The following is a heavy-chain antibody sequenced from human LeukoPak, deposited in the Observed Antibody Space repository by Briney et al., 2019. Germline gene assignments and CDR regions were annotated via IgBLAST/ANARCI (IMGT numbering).Heavy chain of an antibody. CDR1: GFTLSSFW. Sequence: GGSLRLSCATSGFTLSSFWMHWVRQPPGKGLVWVSRINSDATNTNYADSVKGRFTIFRDNTKNTVYLQMNSLGAEDTAVYYCARGGWGSSVHFDTWGQGALDTVSS. CDR2: INSDATNT. V-gene: IGHV3-74*01. CDR3: ARGGWGSSVHFDT. D-gene: IGHD3-10*01. J-gene: IGHJ4*02.